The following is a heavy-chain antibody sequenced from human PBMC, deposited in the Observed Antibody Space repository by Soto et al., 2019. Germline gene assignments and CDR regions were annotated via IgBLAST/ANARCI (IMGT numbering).Heavy chain of an antibody. CDR1: GFTFDDYA. Sequence: GGSLRLSCEASGFTFDDYAMHWVRQAPGKGLQWVSGISWNSGSMAYADSVRGRFTISRDNAKKSLFLQMNSLRPEDTALYYCARDSTYYHGSGSYYIDYWGQGTMVTVSS. D-gene: IGHD3-10*01. J-gene: IGHJ4*02. CDR2: ISWNSGSM. V-gene: IGHV3-9*01. CDR3: ARDSTYYHGSGSYYIDY.